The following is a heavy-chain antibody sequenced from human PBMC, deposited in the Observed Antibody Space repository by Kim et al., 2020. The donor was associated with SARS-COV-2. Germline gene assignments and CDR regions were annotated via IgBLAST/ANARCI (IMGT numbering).Heavy chain of an antibody. Sequence: SETLSLTCAVYGGSFSGYYWSWIRQPPGKGLEWIGEINHSGSTNYNPSLKSRVTISVDTSKNQFSLKLSSVTAADTAVYYCARGSRTYYYDSSGYYFSFDYWGQGTLVTVSS. CDR3: ARGSRTYYYDSSGYYFSFDY. D-gene: IGHD3-22*01. CDR2: INHSGST. CDR1: GGSFSGYY. V-gene: IGHV4-34*01. J-gene: IGHJ4*02.